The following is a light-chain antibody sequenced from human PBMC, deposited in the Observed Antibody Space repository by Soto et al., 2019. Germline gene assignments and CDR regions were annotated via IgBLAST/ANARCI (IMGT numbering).Light chain of an antibody. CDR3: QQRSNWPYT. V-gene: IGKV3-11*01. CDR2: DAS. CDR1: QSVSSF. J-gene: IGKJ2*01. Sequence: EIVLTQSPATLSLSPGERATLSCRASQSVSSFLAWYQQKPGQAPRLLIYDASNRATGIPARFSGSGSGTDFTLTISSLEPADFAVYYCQQRSNWPYTFGQGTKLEI.